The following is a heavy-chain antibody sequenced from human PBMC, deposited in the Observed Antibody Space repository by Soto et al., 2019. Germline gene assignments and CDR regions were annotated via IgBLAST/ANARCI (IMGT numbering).Heavy chain of an antibody. J-gene: IGHJ4*02. CDR2: ISAYNGNT. CDR3: ARVRERYGSGGSCYPGIY. V-gene: IGHV1-18*04. Sequence: ASVKVSCKASGYTFTSYGISWVRQAPGQGLELMGWISAYNGNTNYAQKLQGRVTMTTDTSTSTAYMELRSLRSDDTAVYYCARVRERYGSGGSCYPGIYWGQGTLVTVSS. CDR1: GYTFTSYG. D-gene: IGHD2-15*01.